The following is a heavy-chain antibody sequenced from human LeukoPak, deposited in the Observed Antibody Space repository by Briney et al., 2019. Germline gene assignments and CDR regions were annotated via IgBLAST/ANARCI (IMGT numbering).Heavy chain of an antibody. J-gene: IGHJ6*02. D-gene: IGHD6-19*01. V-gene: IGHV3-23*01. CDR3: AKSCSGWPYYYYYGMDV. Sequence: GGSLRLSCAASGXTFSSYAMSWVRQAPGKGLEWVSAISGSGGSTYYADSVKGRFTISRDNSKNTLYLQMNSLRAEDTAVYYCAKSCSGWPYYYYYGMDVWGQGTTVTVSS. CDR2: ISGSGGST. CDR1: GXTFSSYA.